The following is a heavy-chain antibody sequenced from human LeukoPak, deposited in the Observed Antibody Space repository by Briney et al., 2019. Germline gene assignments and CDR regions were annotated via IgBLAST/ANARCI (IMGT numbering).Heavy chain of an antibody. CDR1: GYSISSGYF. Sequence: PSETLSLTCTVSGYSISSGYFWGWIRQPPGKGLEWIGSFYHSGITYYNPSLKSRVTISVEMSKNQFSLKLSSVIAADTALYYCARAGWFGELYGPLDFWGQGTLVTVSS. J-gene: IGHJ4*02. CDR3: ARAGWFGELYGPLDF. D-gene: IGHD3-10*01. CDR2: FYHSGIT. V-gene: IGHV4-38-2*02.